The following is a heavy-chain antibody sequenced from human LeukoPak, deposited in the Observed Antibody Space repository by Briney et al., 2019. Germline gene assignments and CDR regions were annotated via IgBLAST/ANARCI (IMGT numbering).Heavy chain of an antibody. CDR1: GGTFSIYS. CDR2: IIPIFGTA. J-gene: IGHJ4*02. D-gene: IGHD3-22*01. CDR3: ARLAYYYDSSSTY. V-gene: IGHV1-69*13. Sequence: SVKVSCKASGGTFSIYSISWVRQAPGQGGEWMGGIIPIFGTAHYAQKFQGRVTIPAAEFTSTAYLKLSSLRSEDTAVYYCARLAYYYDSSSTYWGQGTLVTVSS.